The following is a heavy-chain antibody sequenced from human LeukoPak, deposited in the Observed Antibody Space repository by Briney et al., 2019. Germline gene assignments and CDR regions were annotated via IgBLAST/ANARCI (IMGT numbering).Heavy chain of an antibody. CDR2: MNPNSGKT. CDR1: GYTFTSYD. J-gene: IGHJ5*02. CDR3: ARGQKITIFGVVIIGGNWFDP. V-gene: IGHV1-8*03. D-gene: IGHD3-3*01. Sequence: GASVKVSCKASGYTFTSYDINWVGQATGHGLEWMGWMNPNSGKTGYAQKVQGRVTITRNTSIRKAYMELSSLRSEDKAVYYCARGQKITIFGVVIIGGNWFDPWGQGTLVTVSS.